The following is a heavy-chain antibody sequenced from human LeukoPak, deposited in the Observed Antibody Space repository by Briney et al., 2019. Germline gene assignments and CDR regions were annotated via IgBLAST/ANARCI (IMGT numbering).Heavy chain of an antibody. CDR1: GGSISSGSYY. J-gene: IGHJ2*01. CDR3: AREVRGYGYGYRPTELYWYIDV. CDR2: IYTSGST. V-gene: IGHV4-61*02. D-gene: IGHD5-18*01. Sequence: PSQTLSLTCTVSGGSISSGSYYWSWIRQPAGKGLEWIGRIYTSGSTNYNPSLKSRVTISVDTSKNQFSLKLSSVTAADTVVYYCAREVRGYGYGYRPTELYWYIDVWGRGTLVTVSS.